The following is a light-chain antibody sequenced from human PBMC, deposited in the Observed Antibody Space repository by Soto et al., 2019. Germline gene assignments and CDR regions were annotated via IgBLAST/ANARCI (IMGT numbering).Light chain of an antibody. Sequence: DIQMTQSPSSLSASVGDRVTITCRASETITYYLNWYQQKPGKAPKLLIYGASSLQSGVPSRFSGRGSGTDFTLTITSLQLEDYATYYYQQSYSTPLTFGGGTKVDIK. V-gene: IGKV1-39*01. CDR3: QQSYSTPLT. J-gene: IGKJ4*01. CDR2: GAS. CDR1: ETITYY.